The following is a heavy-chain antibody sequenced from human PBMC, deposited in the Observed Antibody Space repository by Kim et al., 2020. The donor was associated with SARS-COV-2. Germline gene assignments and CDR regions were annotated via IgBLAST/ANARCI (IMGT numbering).Heavy chain of an antibody. CDR3: ARVYSNYVHYFDL. D-gene: IGHD4-4*01. J-gene: IGHJ2*01. CDR2: IYSGGIT. Sequence: GGSLRLSCAASGFTVSSNYLSWVRQAPGKGLEWVSVIYSGGITNYADSVKGRFTISRHNSENTLYLQMNSLRPEDTAVYYCARVYSNYVHYFDLWGRGTLVTVSS. CDR1: GFTVSSNY. V-gene: IGHV3-53*04.